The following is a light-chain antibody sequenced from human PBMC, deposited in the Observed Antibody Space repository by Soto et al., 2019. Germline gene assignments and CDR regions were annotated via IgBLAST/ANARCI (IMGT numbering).Light chain of an antibody. CDR2: EGS. V-gene: IGLV2-23*01. Sequence: QSVLTQPASVSGSPGQSITISCTGTSSDVGTYNLVSWYQHHPGKAPKLMIYEGSKRPSGVSNCFSGSKSGNTASLTISGLQAEDEADYYCCSYAGSSTYVFGTGTKLTVL. CDR3: CSYAGSSTYV. CDR1: SSDVGTYNL. J-gene: IGLJ1*01.